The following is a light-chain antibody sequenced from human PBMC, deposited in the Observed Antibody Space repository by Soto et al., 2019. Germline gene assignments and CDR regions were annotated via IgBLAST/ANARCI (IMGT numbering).Light chain of an antibody. J-gene: IGKJ3*01. CDR1: QEITSF. CDR3: QHVHCFPLT. Sequence: DIQVTQSPLYLSASVGDRATITCRASQEITSFVAWYQQQPEKAPKLLIFATSRLQTGVPSRFSGSGSGAEFTRIISRLHHEDVADYYHQHVHCFPLTFGPGTKVDIK. V-gene: IGKV1-9*01. CDR2: ATS.